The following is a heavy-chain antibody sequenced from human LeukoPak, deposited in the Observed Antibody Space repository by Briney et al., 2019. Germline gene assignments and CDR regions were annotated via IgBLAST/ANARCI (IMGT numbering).Heavy chain of an antibody. D-gene: IGHD6-19*01. CDR1: GFTFSSYS. J-gene: IGHJ5*02. CDR3: ARDPATVAAPNWFDP. V-gene: IGHV3-21*01. Sequence: GGSLRLSCAASGFTFSSYSMNWVRQAPGKGLEGVSSISSSSSYIYYADSVKGRFTISRDNAKNSLYLQMNSLRAEDTAVYYCARDPATVAAPNWFDPWGQGTLVTVSS. CDR2: ISSSSSYI.